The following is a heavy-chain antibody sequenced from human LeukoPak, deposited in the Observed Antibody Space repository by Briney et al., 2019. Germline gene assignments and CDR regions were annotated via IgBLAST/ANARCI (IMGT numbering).Heavy chain of an antibody. CDR3: ARDPGDYALTDY. V-gene: IGHV1-2*02. D-gene: IGHD4-17*01. CDR2: INPNSGGT. Sequence: ASVKVSCKASGYTFTGYYMHWVRQAPGQGLEWMGWINPNSGGTNYAQKFQGRVTMTRDTSISTAYMELSRLRSHDTAVYYCARDPGDYALTDYWGQGTLVTVSS. J-gene: IGHJ4*02. CDR1: GYTFTGYY.